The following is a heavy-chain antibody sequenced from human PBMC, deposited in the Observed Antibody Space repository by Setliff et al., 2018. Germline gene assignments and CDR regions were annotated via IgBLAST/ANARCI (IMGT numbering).Heavy chain of an antibody. CDR2: IMPGRDT. J-gene: IGHJ4*02. V-gene: IGHV4-34*12. D-gene: IGHD3-10*01. CDR1: GDSLSGYY. CDR3: ARHATYYYGSGNLPSDS. Sequence: SETLSLTCAVYGDSLSGYYWSWIRQSPKKGLEWIGEIMPGRDTLYSPSLESRLTITIDTSKSQFSLKLSSVTAADTAVYYCARHATYYYGSGNLPSDSWGQGTLVTVSS.